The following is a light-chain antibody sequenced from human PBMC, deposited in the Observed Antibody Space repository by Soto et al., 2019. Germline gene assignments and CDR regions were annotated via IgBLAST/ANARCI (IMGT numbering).Light chain of an antibody. V-gene: IGLV2-14*01. CDR2: DVS. J-gene: IGLJ3*02. Sequence: QSALTQPASVSGSPGQSIAISCTGTSSDVGGYNYVSWYQQHPGKTPNLMIYDVSNRPSGVSNRFSGSKSGNTASLTISGLQAEDDADYYYSSYTSSSTWVFGGGTKLTVL. CDR3: SSYTSSSTWV. CDR1: SSDVGGYNY.